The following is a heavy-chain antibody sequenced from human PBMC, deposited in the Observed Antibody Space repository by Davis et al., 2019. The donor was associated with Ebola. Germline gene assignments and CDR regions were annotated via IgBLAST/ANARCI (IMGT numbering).Heavy chain of an antibody. CDR2: ISAYNGNT. CDR1: GYAFTDYG. D-gene: IGHD1-26*01. J-gene: IGHJ3*02. CDR3: ARTSIVGTTTTASDI. Sequence: ASVKVSCKASGYAFTDYGVTWVRQAPGQGLEWMGWISAYNGNTAYAQILQGRVTMTTDTSTGTAYMELRSLRSDDTAVYFCARTSIVGTTTTASDIWGQGTMVTVSS. V-gene: IGHV1-18*04.